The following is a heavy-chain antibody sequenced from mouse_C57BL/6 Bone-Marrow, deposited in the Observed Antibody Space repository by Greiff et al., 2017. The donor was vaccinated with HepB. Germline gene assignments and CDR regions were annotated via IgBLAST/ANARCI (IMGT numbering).Heavy chain of an antibody. Sequence: QVQLQQSGPGLVQPSQSLSITCTVSGFSLTSYGVHWVRQSPGKGLEWLGVIWSGGSTDYNAAFISRLSISKDNSKSQVFFKMNSLQADDTAIYYCARRGYGSSVPYAMDYWGQGTSVTVSS. D-gene: IGHD1-1*01. CDR2: IWSGGST. J-gene: IGHJ4*01. V-gene: IGHV2-2*01. CDR1: GFSLTSYG. CDR3: ARRGYGSSVPYAMDY.